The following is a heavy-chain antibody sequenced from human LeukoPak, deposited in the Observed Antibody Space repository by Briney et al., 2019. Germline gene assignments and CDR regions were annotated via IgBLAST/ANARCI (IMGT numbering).Heavy chain of an antibody. V-gene: IGHV3-7*01. D-gene: IGHD1-1*01. CDR1: GFTFSSYW. CDR3: ARDPGAPTTDAFDI. CDR2: IKQGGSEK. J-gene: IGHJ3*02. Sequence: GGSLRLSCAASGFTFSSYWMSWVRQAPGKGLEWVANIKQGGSEKYYVDSVKGRFTISRDNAKNSLYLQMNSLRAEDTAVYYCARDPGAPTTDAFDIWGQGTMVTVSS.